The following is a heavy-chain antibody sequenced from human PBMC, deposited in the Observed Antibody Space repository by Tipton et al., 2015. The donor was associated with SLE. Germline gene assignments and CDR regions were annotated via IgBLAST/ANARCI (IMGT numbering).Heavy chain of an antibody. CDR2: IYYSGFT. Sequence: TLSLTCTVSNGSISSSPYYWGWIRQSPGKGLEWVGSIYYSGFTYYNPSLKRRVTISVDTSRNQCSLNLTSVTAADTAVYYCARGPYYYMDVWGKGTTVTVSS. CDR3: ARGPYYYMDV. V-gene: IGHV4-39*07. J-gene: IGHJ6*03. CDR1: NGSISSSPYY.